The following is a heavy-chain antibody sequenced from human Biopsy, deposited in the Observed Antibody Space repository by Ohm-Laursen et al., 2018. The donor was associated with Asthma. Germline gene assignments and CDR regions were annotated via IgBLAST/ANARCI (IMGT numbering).Heavy chain of an antibody. CDR2: ISYTGSA. CDR1: GGSMSSSSYY. J-gene: IGHJ4*02. V-gene: IGHV4-39*01. CDR3: ARHWDRGSFFDY. D-gene: IGHD3-10*01. Sequence: SETLSLTCTVSGGSMSSSSYYWGWIRQPPGKGLEWMGSISYTGSAYHNPSLKSRVTISVDTSKNHFSLKLSSVTAADTAVYYCARHWDRGSFFDYWGRGTPVTVSS.